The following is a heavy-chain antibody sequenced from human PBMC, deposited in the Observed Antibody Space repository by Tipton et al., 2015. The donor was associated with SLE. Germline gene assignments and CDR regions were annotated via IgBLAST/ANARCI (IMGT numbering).Heavy chain of an antibody. CDR2: ISGSGGST. V-gene: IGHV3-23*01. J-gene: IGHJ6*02. D-gene: IGHD3-10*01. CDR3: AKGGEGSGTYYTLGYYYDGMDV. Sequence: SLRLSCAASGFTFSSYAMSWVRQAPGKGLEWVSFISGSGGSTYYADSVKGRFTISRDNSKNTLYLQMNSLRGEDTAVYYCAKGGEGSGTYYTLGYYYDGMDVWGQGTTVTVSS. CDR1: GFTFSSYA.